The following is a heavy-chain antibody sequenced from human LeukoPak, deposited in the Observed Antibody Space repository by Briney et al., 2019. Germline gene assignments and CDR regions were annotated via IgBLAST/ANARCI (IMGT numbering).Heavy chain of an antibody. J-gene: IGHJ4*02. V-gene: IGHV3-72*01. CDR1: GFTFCVLY. Sequence: PGGSLRLSCAASGFTFCVLYMDWARHAPGKGLEWVGRPRNKANKYTTVYPTSVEHRSTISREATNNSMYLQMKSLKTEDTAVYYCARAPPIGASYSFDYWGQGTLVTVSS. CDR2: PRNKANKYTT. D-gene: IGHD1-26*01. CDR3: ARAPPIGASYSFDY.